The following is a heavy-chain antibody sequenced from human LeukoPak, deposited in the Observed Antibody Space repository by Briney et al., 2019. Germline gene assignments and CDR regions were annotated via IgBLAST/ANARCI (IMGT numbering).Heavy chain of an antibody. CDR1: GYSFNSYA. V-gene: IGHV1-18*01. J-gene: IGHJ4*02. CDR3: ARINGGDYGGSYPVDY. D-gene: IGHD4-23*01. CDR2: ISAYNGNT. Sequence: ASVKVSCKASGYSFNSYAISWVRQAPGQGLEWMGWISAYNGNTNYAQKFQGRVTMTTDTSTTTVYMEVRSLRSVDTAMYYCARINGGDYGGSYPVDYWGQGTLVTVSS.